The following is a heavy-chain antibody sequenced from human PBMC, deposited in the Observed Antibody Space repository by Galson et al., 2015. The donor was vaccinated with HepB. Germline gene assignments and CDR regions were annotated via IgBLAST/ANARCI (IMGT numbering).Heavy chain of an antibody. CDR3: ARGYYNSSGSAWGYYYYYGMDV. V-gene: IGHV3-33*01. Sequence: SLRLSCAASGFTFSSYGMHWVRQAPGKGLEWVAVIWYDGSNKYYADSVKGRFTISRDNSKNTLYLQMNSLRAEDTAVYYCARGYYNSSGSAWGYYYYYGMDVWGQGTTVTVSS. J-gene: IGHJ6*02. CDR2: IWYDGSNK. D-gene: IGHD3-22*01. CDR1: GFTFSSYG.